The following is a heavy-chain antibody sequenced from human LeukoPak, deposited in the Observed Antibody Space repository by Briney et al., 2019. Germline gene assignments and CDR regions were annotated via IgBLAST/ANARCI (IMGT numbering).Heavy chain of an antibody. CDR3: AKGGTTAWTAVDY. Sequence: GGSLRLSCAASGFTFSSYAMTWVRQAPGKGLEWVSSISDSAGATHYADSVRGRFTISRDNSGSTLYLQINSLRADDTVVYYCAKGGTTAWTAVDYWGQGTLVTVSS. CDR1: GFTFSSYA. D-gene: IGHD1-7*01. CDR2: ISDSAGAT. J-gene: IGHJ4*02. V-gene: IGHV3-23*01.